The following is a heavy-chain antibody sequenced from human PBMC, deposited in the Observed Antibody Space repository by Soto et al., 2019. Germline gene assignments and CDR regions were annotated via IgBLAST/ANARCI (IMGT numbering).Heavy chain of an antibody. D-gene: IGHD2-15*01. CDR1: GFTFDDYA. CDR3: AKDITPEHLVVVAANTGRAWGAFDI. Sequence: EVQLVESGGGLVQPGRSLRLSCAASGFTFDDYAMHWVRQAPGKGLEWVSGISWNSGSIGYADSVKGRFTISRDNAKNSLYLQMNSLRGEDTALYYCAKDITPEHLVVVAANTGRAWGAFDIWGQGTMVTVSS. CDR2: ISWNSGSI. J-gene: IGHJ3*02. V-gene: IGHV3-9*01.